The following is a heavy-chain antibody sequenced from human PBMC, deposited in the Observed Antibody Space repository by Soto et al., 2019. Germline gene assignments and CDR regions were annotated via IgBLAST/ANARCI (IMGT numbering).Heavy chain of an antibody. CDR2: IDPSDSYT. CDR3: ARLQTYYYDSSGYYEDY. J-gene: IGHJ4*02. V-gene: IGHV5-10-1*01. CDR1: GYSFTSYW. D-gene: IGHD3-22*01. Sequence: PGESLKISCKGSGYSFTSYWISWVRQMPGKGLEWMGRIDPSDSYTNYNPSFQGNVTFSADKSISTAYLQWSSLKASDTALFFCARLQTYYYDSSGYYEDYWGQGTLVTVSS.